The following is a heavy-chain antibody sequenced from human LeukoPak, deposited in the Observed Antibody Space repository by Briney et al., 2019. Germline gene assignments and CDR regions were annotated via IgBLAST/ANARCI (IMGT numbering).Heavy chain of an antibody. CDR3: ARDSGEAWDV. V-gene: IGHV1-2*04. Sequence: ASVKVSFKASGYTFTVYYMHWVRQAPGQGLEWMGWINPNNGGTNYAQKFQGWVTMTRDTSISTAYMELSRLRSDDTAVYYCARDSGEAWDVWGQGTTVTVSS. J-gene: IGHJ6*02. CDR1: GYTFTVYY. D-gene: IGHD3-10*01. CDR2: INPNNGGT.